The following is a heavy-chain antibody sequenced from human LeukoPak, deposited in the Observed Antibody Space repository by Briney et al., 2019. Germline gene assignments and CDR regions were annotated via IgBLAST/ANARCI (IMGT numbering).Heavy chain of an antibody. CDR3: ASTPSIYYDSSGYYSGAFDY. V-gene: IGHV4-59*08. D-gene: IGHD3-22*01. CDR1: GGSISSYY. Sequence: KPSETLSLTCTVSGGSISSYYWSWIRQPPGKGLEWIGYIYYSGSTNYNPSLKSRVTISVDTSKNQFSLKLSSVTAADTAVYCCASTPSIYYDSSGYYSGAFDYWGQGTLVTVSS. CDR2: IYYSGST. J-gene: IGHJ4*02.